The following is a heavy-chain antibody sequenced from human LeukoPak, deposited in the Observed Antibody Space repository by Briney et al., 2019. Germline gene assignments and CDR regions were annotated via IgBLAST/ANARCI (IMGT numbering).Heavy chain of an antibody. CDR3: ARGLVASAGSRVYYFDY. V-gene: IGHV5-51*01. Sequence: GESLKISCKGSGYIFTNYWFGWVRQMPGEGLEWMGIIFPRDSDIRYSPSFQGQVTISADNSISTAYLQWSSLKASDTAMYYCARGLVASAGSRVYYFDYWGQGTLVTVSS. J-gene: IGHJ4*02. D-gene: IGHD6-13*01. CDR1: GYIFTNYW. CDR2: IFPRDSDI.